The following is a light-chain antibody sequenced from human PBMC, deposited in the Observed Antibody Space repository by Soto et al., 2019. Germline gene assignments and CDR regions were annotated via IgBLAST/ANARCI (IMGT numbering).Light chain of an antibody. V-gene: IGLV1-40*01. CDR2: ANS. Sequence: QSVLTQPPSVSGAPGQRVTISCTGSSSNIGAGYDVHWYQQLPGTAPKLLIYANSNRPSGVPDRFSGSKSGTSASLATTGLQAEDEADYYCQSYDSSLSVVFGGGTKVTVL. CDR3: QSYDSSLSVV. CDR1: SSNIGAGYD. J-gene: IGLJ2*01.